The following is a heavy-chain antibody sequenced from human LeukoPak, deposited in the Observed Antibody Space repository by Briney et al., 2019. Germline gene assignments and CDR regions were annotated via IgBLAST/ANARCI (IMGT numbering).Heavy chain of an antibody. CDR1: GFTFSSYW. V-gene: IGHV3-7*01. CDR2: IKQDGSEK. CDR3: ASPVVAATGSDY. J-gene: IGHJ4*02. D-gene: IGHD2-15*01. Sequence: PGGSLRLSXAASGFTFSSYWMSWVRQTPGKGLEWMANIKQDGSEKYYVDSVKGRFTISGDNAKNSLYLQMNSLRAEDTAVYYCASPVVAATGSDYWGQGTLVTVSS.